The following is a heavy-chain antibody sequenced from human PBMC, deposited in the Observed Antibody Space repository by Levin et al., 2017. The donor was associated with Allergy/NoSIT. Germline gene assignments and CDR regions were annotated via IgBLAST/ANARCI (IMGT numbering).Heavy chain of an antibody. D-gene: IGHD7-27*01. J-gene: IGHJ6*02. CDR3: AKDMTRERWGTYDSYGLDV. Sequence: QSGGSLRLSCAASGFTFDDCVMHWVRQAPGKGLEWVSCINWNSGSIGYADSVKGRFTISRDNAKNSLYLQMNSLKPEDTALYYCAKDMTRERWGTYDSYGLDVWGQGTTVTVSS. V-gene: IGHV3-9*01. CDR2: INWNSGSI. CDR1: GFTFDDCV.